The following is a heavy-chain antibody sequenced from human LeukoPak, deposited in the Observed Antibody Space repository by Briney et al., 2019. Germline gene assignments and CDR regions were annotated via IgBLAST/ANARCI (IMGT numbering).Heavy chain of an antibody. D-gene: IGHD3-10*01. J-gene: IGHJ4*02. CDR2: IIPIFGTA. V-gene: IGHV1-69*01. CDR3: ARVPYYYGSGSLSYFDY. Sequence: ASVKVSCKASGGTFSSYAISWVRQAPGQGLEWMGGIIPIFGTANYAQKFQGRVTITADESTSTAYMELSSLRSEDTAVYYCARVPYYYGSGSLSYFDYWGQGTLVTVSS. CDR1: GGTFSSYA.